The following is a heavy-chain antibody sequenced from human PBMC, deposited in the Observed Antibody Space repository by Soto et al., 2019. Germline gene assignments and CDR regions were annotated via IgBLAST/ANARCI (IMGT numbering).Heavy chain of an antibody. D-gene: IGHD3-3*01. Sequence: EVQLVESGGGLVQPGGSLRLSCAASGFTFSDHYMDWVRQAPGKGLEWVGRTRNKAYTYTTEYAASVKGRFTISRDDSKNSLYLQMNSLKTEDTAVYYCRTSFCSGYSYGMAVWGQGTTVTVSS. V-gene: IGHV3-72*01. CDR3: RTSFCSGYSYGMAV. CDR1: GFTFSDHY. J-gene: IGHJ6*02. CDR2: TRNKAYTYTT.